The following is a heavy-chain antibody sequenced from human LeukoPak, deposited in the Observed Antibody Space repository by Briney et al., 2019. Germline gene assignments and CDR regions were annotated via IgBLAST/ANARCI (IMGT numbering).Heavy chain of an antibody. V-gene: IGHV4-34*01. CDR3: ARGSRNFDY. CDR1: GGSFSGYY. CDR2: ISHSGST. J-gene: IGHJ4*02. Sequence: SETLSLTCAVYGGSFSGYYWSWIRQPPGKGLEWIGEISHSGSTNYNPSLKSRVTISVDTSKNQFSLKLSSVTAADTAVYYCARGSRNFDYWGQGTLVTVSS.